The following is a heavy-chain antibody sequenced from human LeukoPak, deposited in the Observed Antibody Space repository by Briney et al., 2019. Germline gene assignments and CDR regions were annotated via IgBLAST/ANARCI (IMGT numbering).Heavy chain of an antibody. Sequence: GGSLRLSCAASGFTFSSYSMNWVLQAPGKGLEWVSSISSSSSYIYYADSVKGRFTISRDNAKNSLYLQMNSLRAEDTAVYYCARDVDSSGYYSIIDYWGQGTLVTVSA. CDR1: GFTFSSYS. V-gene: IGHV3-21*01. CDR2: ISSSSSYI. J-gene: IGHJ4*02. D-gene: IGHD3-22*01. CDR3: ARDVDSSGYYSIIDY.